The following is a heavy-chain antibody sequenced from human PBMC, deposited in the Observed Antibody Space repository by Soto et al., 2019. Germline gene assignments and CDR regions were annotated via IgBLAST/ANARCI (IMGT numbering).Heavy chain of an antibody. J-gene: IGHJ5*02. CDR1: RYTFTNHY. CDR3: AVCTGSSCFDT. D-gene: IGHD3-10*01. CDR2: MNVKNGDT. V-gene: IGHV1-2*02. Sequence: ASGKVSCKTSRYTFTNHYINWVRQAPGQGLEWMGWMNVKNGDTKYAQRFQDRVIMTRNTSIATTHLELSRLTSDDTAVYHCAVCTGSSCFDTWGREP.